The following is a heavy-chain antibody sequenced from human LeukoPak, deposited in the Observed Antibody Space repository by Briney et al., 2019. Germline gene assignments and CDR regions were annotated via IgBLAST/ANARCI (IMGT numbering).Heavy chain of an antibody. J-gene: IGHJ4*02. V-gene: IGHV4-34*01. CDR3: ARQPYYFDY. CDR1: GGSFSGYY. Sequence: SETLSLTCAVYGGSFSGYYWSWIRQPPGKGLEWIGEINHSGSTNYNPSLKSRVTISVDTSKNQFSLKLSSVTAADTAVYYCARQPYYFDYWGQGTLVTVSS. CDR2: INHSGST.